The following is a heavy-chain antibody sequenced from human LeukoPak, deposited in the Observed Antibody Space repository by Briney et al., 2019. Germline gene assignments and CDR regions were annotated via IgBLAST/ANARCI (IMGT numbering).Heavy chain of an antibody. CDR3: ARGQAGAPGYFDY. D-gene: IGHD3-10*01. V-gene: IGHV4-39*01. J-gene: IGHJ4*02. Sequence: SETLSLTCTVSGGSISSSSYYWGWIRQPPGKGLEWIGSIYYSGSTYYNPSLKSRVTISVDTSKNQFSLKLSSVTAADTAVYYCARGQAGAPGYFDYWGQGTLVTVSS. CDR1: GGSISSSSYY. CDR2: IYYSGST.